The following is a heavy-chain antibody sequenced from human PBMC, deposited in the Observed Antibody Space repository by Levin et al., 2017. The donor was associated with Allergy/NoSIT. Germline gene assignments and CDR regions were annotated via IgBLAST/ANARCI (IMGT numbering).Heavy chain of an antibody. J-gene: IGHJ4*02. CDR1: GFTFSSYA. D-gene: IGHD3-3*01. CDR3: AKGLSDFWSGLDY. V-gene: IGHV3-23*01. Sequence: GESLKISCAASGFTFSSYAMSWVRQAPGKGLEWVSAISGSGGSTYYADSVKGRFTISRDNSKNTLYLQMNSLRAEDTAVYYCAKGLSDFWSGLDYWGQGTLVTVSS. CDR2: ISGSGGST.